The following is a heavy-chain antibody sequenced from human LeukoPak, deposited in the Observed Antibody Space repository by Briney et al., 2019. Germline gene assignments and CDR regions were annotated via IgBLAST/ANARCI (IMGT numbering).Heavy chain of an antibody. V-gene: IGHV1-46*01. CDR2: INPSGGST. CDR1: GYTFTSYF. Sequence: ASVKVSCKASGYTFTSYFMHWVRQAPGQGLEWMGMINPSGGSTSYAQKFQGRVTMTRDTSTSTVYMELSSLRSEDTAVYYCATAPSLVYSSGWYDYWGQGTLVTVSS. J-gene: IGHJ4*02. CDR3: ATAPSLVYSSGWYDY. D-gene: IGHD6-19*01.